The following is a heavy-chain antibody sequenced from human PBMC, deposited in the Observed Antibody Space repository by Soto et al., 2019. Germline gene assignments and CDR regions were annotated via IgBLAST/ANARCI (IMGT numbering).Heavy chain of an antibody. Sequence: QVQLVESGGGVVQPGRSLRLSCAASGFTFSSYGMHWVRQAPGKGLEWVAVISYDGSNKYYADSVKGRFTISRDNSKNTLYLQMNSLRAEDTAVYYCAKDYRARYSSGCYNFDYWGQGTLVTVSS. J-gene: IGHJ4*02. D-gene: IGHD6-19*01. CDR2: ISYDGSNK. V-gene: IGHV3-30*18. CDR3: AKDYRARYSSGCYNFDY. CDR1: GFTFSSYG.